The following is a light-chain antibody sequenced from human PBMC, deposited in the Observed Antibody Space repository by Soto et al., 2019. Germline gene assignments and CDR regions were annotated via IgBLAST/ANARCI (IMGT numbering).Light chain of an antibody. CDR3: NSYTTSSTYV. Sequence: QSALTQPASVSGSPGHSITISCTGTSNDVGGYDYVSWYQQHPGKAPKLVIYEVSHRPSGISDRFSGYKSGNTASPTISGLQAEDEADYYCNSYTTSSTYVFGTGTKVTV. CDR1: SNDVGGYDY. CDR2: EVS. J-gene: IGLJ1*01. V-gene: IGLV2-14*01.